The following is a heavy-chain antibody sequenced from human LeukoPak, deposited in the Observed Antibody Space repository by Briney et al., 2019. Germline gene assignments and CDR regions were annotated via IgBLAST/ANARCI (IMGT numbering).Heavy chain of an antibody. CDR1: GFTFGGYG. CDR3: TRYNNDHFDY. CDR2: IAYDGSRA. J-gene: IGHJ4*02. D-gene: IGHD1-14*01. V-gene: IGHV3-33*01. Sequence: GGSLRLSCAGSGFTFGGYGMHWFRQTPGKGLEWVAVIAYDGSRAFYADSVKGRFTISRDNSKNTMSVQMDDLRAEDTAVYYCTRYNNDHFDYWGQGTLATVSS.